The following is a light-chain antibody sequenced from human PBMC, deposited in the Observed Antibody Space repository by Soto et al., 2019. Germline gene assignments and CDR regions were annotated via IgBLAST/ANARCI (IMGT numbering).Light chain of an antibody. CDR3: QQSWT. CDR1: QSVSSN. Sequence: EIVMTQSPATLSVSPGERATLSCRASQSVSSNLAWYQQKPGQAPRLLIYGASTRATGIPAGFSGSGSGTEFTLTISSLQSEDFAVYYCQQSWTFGQGTKVEIK. CDR2: GAS. V-gene: IGKV3-15*01. J-gene: IGKJ1*01.